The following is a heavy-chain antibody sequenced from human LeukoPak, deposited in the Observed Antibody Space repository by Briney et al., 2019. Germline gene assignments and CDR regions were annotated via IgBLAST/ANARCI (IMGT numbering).Heavy chain of an antibody. CDR3: AREGSYIFSY. D-gene: IGHD3-10*01. CDR1: GGSISSYY. V-gene: IGHV4-59*01. J-gene: IGHJ4*02. CDR2: IYFSGST. Sequence: SETLSLTCTVSGGSISSYYWSWVRQPPGKGLEWIGYIYFSGSTNYNPSLKSRVTISVDTSKNQFSLKLSSVTAADTAVYYCAREGSYIFSYWGQGTLVTVSS.